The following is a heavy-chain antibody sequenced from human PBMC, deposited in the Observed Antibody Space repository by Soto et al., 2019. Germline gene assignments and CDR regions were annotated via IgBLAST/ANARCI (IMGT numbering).Heavy chain of an antibody. V-gene: IGHV2-5*02. J-gene: IGHJ4*02. CDR3: AHRFYRTGVGVVTTTAIYFAF. CDR1: GFSITTNGVG. CDR2: IYWDDDK. Sequence: QITLNESGPTVVRPTEPLTLTCRFSGFSITTNGVGGGWSRQCPGKAPELLAHIYWDDDKRYSPSLKTRLTITERVSKNQVVLTESDFDPTDTATYYCAHRFYRTGVGVVTTTAIYFAFRGQGTPVAVSS. D-gene: IGHD3-3*01.